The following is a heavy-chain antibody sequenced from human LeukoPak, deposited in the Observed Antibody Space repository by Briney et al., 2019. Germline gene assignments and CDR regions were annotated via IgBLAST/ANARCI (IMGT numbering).Heavy chain of an antibody. J-gene: IGHJ3*02. D-gene: IGHD5-24*01. CDR2: IYPGDSGT. CDR1: GYSFTNYW. V-gene: IGHV5-51*01. CDR3: ARPREMATMDGFDI. Sequence: GESLKISCKDSGYSFTNYWIGWVRQMPGKGLEWMGIIYPGDSGTRYSPSFQGQVTISADKSISTAYLQWSSLKASDTAMYYCARPREMATMDGFDIWGQGTMVTVSS.